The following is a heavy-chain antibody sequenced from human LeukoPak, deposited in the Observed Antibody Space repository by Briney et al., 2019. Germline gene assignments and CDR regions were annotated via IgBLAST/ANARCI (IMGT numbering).Heavy chain of an antibody. D-gene: IGHD6-13*01. CDR1: GGTFSSYA. CDR2: IIPIFGTA. Sequence: VKVSCKASGGTFSSYAISWVRQAPGQGLEWSGGIIPIFGTANYAQKFQGRVTITADESMSTAYMELSSLRSEDTAVYYCASPGHSSGWYNYYYYYGMDVWGQGTTVTVSS. CDR3: ASPGHSSGWYNYYYYYGMDV. J-gene: IGHJ6*02. V-gene: IGHV1-69*13.